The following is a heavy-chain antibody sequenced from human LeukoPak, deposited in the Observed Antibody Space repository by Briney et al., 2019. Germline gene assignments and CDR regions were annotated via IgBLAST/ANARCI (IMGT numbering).Heavy chain of an antibody. CDR1: GFTFSNYA. J-gene: IGHJ4*02. Sequence: GGFLRLSCAASGFTFSNYALSWVRQAPGKGLEWVSGINGANGDGATYYADSVKGRFTISRDNAKNSLYLQMNSLGAEDTAVYYCARGQQLPYWGQGTLVTVSS. CDR3: ARGQQLPY. CDR2: INGANGDGAT. D-gene: IGHD6-13*01. V-gene: IGHV3-23*01.